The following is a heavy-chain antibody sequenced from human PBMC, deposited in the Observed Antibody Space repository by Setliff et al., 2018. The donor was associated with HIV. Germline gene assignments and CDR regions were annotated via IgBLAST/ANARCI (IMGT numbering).Heavy chain of an antibody. CDR2: MNPNNGNT. Sequence: ASVKVSCKASGYTFVSYDINWVRQATGQGLEWMGWMNPNNGNTGYSQKFQGRVTMTRNTSISTAYMELSSLRSEDTAVYYCATIREYYYDSSGQEYFQHWGHGTLVTVSS. V-gene: IGHV1-8*02. J-gene: IGHJ1*01. CDR3: ATIREYYYDSSGQEYFQH. CDR1: GYTFVSYD. D-gene: IGHD3-22*01.